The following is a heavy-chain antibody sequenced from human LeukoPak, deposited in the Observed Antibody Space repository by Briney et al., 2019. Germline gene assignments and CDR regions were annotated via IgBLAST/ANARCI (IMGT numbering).Heavy chain of an antibody. D-gene: IGHD2-15*01. J-gene: IGHJ3*02. CDR3: ARERWSYDAFDI. Sequence: GGSLRLSCAASGFTVSSNYMSWVRQAPGKGLEWVSVIYSGGSTYYADSVKGRFTISRDNSKNTLYLQMNSQRAEDTAVYYCARERWSYDAFDIWGQGTMVTVSS. CDR2: IYSGGST. V-gene: IGHV3-66*01. CDR1: GFTVSSNY.